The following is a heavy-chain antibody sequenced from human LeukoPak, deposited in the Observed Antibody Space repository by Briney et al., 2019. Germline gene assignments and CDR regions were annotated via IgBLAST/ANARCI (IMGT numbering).Heavy chain of an antibody. J-gene: IGHJ4*02. Sequence: GGSLRLSCAASGFTFSSYAMSWVRQAPGKGLEWVSAISGSGGSTYYADSVKGRFTISGDNSKNTLYLQMNSLRAEDTAVYYCAKDREIAVASMFDYWGQGTLVTVSS. V-gene: IGHV3-23*01. CDR2: ISGSGGST. CDR1: GFTFSSYA. CDR3: AKDREIAVASMFDY. D-gene: IGHD6-19*01.